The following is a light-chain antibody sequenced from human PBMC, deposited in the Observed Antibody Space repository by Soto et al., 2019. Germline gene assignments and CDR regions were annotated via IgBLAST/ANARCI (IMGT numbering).Light chain of an antibody. J-gene: IGKJ5*01. Sequence: DIQMTQSPSTLSASVGDGVTITCRASQSISSWLAWYQQKLGKAPKLLIYDASNLETGVPSRFSGSGSGTDFTFTISSLQPEDIATYYCQQYSHLITFGQGTRLEIK. V-gene: IGKV1-5*01. CDR3: QQYSHLIT. CDR1: QSISSW. CDR2: DAS.